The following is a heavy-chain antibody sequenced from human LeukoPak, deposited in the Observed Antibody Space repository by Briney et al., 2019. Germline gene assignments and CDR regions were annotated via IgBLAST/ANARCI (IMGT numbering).Heavy chain of an antibody. J-gene: IGHJ3*02. Sequence: GASMKFSSKATVYTFTNSNIHWVRHAPGPVLEWMGLVNPDVGTTNYAQTFQARLTSTTDTPSTTLYMELSSLTSEDTAIYYCARIRDGYNDAYDIWGEGTVVTVPS. CDR3: ARIRDGYNDAYDI. CDR2: VNPDVGTT. D-gene: IGHD5-24*01. V-gene: IGHV1-46*01. CDR1: VYTFTNSN.